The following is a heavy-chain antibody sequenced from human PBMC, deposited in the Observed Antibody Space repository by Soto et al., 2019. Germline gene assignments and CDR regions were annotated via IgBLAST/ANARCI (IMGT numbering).Heavy chain of an antibody. CDR1: GLTFSHAW. V-gene: IGHV3-15*07. D-gene: IGHD5-12*01. CDR3: IWESRFYSSWQ. CDR2: LTSAGAGETI. J-gene: IGHJ4*02. Sequence: EVHVVESGGGLVKPGGSLRLSCTVSGLTFSHAWLNWVRQAPGKGLEWVGRLTSAGAGETIDYAAAVKGRFILSRDDFQNTMYLQMNSLETDDTAVYYCIWESRFYSSWQWGRGTLVTVSS.